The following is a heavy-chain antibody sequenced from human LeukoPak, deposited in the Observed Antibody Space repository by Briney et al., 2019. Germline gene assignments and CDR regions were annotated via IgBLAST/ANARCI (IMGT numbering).Heavy chain of an antibody. CDR2: INHSGST. J-gene: IGHJ5*02. CDR1: GGSFSGYY. Sequence: SETLSLTCAVYGGSFSGYYWSWIRQTPGNGLEWIGEINHSGSTNYNPSLKSRVTISVDTSKNQFSLKLSSVTAADTAVYYCARVLWFGELGHETKKFDPWGQGTLVTVSS. CDR3: ARVLWFGELGHETKKFDP. D-gene: IGHD3-10*01. V-gene: IGHV4-34*01.